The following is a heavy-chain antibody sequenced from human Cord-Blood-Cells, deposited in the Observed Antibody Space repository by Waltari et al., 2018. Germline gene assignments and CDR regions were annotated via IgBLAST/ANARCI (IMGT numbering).Heavy chain of an antibody. J-gene: IGHJ5*02. CDR1: GGSISSGGYY. Sequence: QVQLQESGPGLVKPSQTLSLTCPVSGGSISSGGYYWSWLRQHPGKGLEWIGYIYYSGSTYYNPSLKSRVTRSVDTSKNQFSLKLSSVTAADTAVYYCARGPIVVVPAADNWFDPWGQGTLVTVSS. CDR3: ARGPIVVVPAADNWFDP. CDR2: IYYSGST. V-gene: IGHV4-31*03. D-gene: IGHD2-2*01.